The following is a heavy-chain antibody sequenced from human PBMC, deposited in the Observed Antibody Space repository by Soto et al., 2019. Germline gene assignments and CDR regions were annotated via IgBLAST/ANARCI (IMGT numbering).Heavy chain of an antibody. J-gene: IGHJ4*02. Sequence: QVQLVQSGAEVRQPASSVKVSCNTSGGTFSSYAISWVRQSPGQGIEWMGGIVPIVDTSTYAQKFQGRVTITADESTSTVYMELSSLRADDTAVYYCVRVVAIPGYPDNWGQGTLVTVSS. V-gene: IGHV1-69*12. CDR2: IVPIVDTS. CDR3: VRVVAIPGYPDN. D-gene: IGHD5-12*01. CDR1: GGTFSSYA.